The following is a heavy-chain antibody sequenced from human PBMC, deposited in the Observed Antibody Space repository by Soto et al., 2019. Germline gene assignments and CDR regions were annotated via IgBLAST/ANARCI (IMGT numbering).Heavy chain of an antibody. CDR2: ISYDGSNK. V-gene: IGHV3-30*18. Sequence: QVQLVESGGGVVQPGRSLRLSCAASGFTFSSYGMHWVRQAPGKGLEGVAVISYDGSNKYYADSVKGRFTISRDNSKNTLYLQMNSLRAEDTAVYYCAKDRSSSWYYYYGMDVWGQGTTVTVSS. J-gene: IGHJ6*02. CDR1: GFTFSSYG. D-gene: IGHD6-13*01. CDR3: AKDRSSSWYYYYGMDV.